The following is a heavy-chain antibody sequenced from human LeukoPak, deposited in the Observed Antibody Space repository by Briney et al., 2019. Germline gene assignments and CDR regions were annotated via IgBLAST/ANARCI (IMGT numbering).Heavy chain of an antibody. D-gene: IGHD2-2*03. Sequence: PSETLSLTCAVYGGSFSGYYWSLIRQPPGKGLEWIGEINHSGSTYYNPSLKSRVTISVDTSKNQFSLKLSSVTAADTAVYYCARRWILYYFDYWGQGTLVTVSS. CDR2: INHSGST. J-gene: IGHJ4*02. CDR3: ARRWILYYFDY. CDR1: GGSFSGYY. V-gene: IGHV4-34*01.